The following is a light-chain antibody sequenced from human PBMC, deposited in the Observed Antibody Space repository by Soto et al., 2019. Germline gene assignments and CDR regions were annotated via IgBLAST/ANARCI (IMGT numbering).Light chain of an antibody. V-gene: IGKV1-13*02. CDR3: QQFNSYPLT. CDR2: DAY. CDR1: QAINSA. Sequence: AIQLTQSPSSLSASVGDRVTITCRASQAINSALAWYQQQPGRGPKLLIYDAYSLESGVPSRFSGSGSGTDFILTISSLQPEDFAAYYCQQFNSYPLTFGGGTEVEIK. J-gene: IGKJ4*01.